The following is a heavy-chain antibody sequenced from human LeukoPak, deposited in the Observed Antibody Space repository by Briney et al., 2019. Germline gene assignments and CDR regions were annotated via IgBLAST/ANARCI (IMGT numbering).Heavy chain of an antibody. J-gene: IGHJ4*02. CDR3: ARHASVSGNWPRPLDS. D-gene: IGHD6-19*01. CDR1: GVSISSSSYY. CDR2: IYYSGST. Sequence: SETLSLTCTVSGVSISSSSYYWGWIRQPPGKGLEWIGNIYYSGSTYYNPSLKSRVTISVDTSKNQFYLKLTSVTAADTAVYYCARHASVSGNWPRPLDSWGQGSLVTVSS. V-gene: IGHV4-39*01.